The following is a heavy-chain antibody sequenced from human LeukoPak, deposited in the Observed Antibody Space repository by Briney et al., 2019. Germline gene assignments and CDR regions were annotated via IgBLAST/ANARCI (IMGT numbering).Heavy chain of an antibody. CDR3: ARDLSEKYCIDY. J-gene: IGHJ4*02. D-gene: IGHD2-8*02. V-gene: IGHV3-23*01. Sequence: GGSLRLSCAASGFTFSSYAMSWVRQAPGKGLEWVSAISGSGGSTYYADSVKGRFTISRDNSKNTLYLQMNSLRAEDTAIYYCARDLSEKYCIDYWGQGTQVTVSS. CDR2: ISGSGGST. CDR1: GFTFSSYA.